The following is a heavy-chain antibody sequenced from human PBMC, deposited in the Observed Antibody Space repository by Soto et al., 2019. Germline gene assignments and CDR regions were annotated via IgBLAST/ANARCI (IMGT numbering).Heavy chain of an antibody. CDR1: GFTFSSYG. CDR3: ARDSNWFDP. V-gene: IGHV3-30*03. Sequence: GGSLRLSCAASGFTFSSYGMHWVRQAPGKGLEWVAVISYDGSNKYYADSVKGRFTISRDNSKNTLYLQMRSLRAEDTALYYCARDSNWFDPWGQGTLVTVSS. J-gene: IGHJ5*02. CDR2: ISYDGSNK.